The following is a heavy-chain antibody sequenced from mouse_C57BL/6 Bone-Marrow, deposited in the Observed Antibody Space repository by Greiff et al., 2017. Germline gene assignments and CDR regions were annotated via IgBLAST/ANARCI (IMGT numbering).Heavy chain of an antibody. CDR2: ISSGSSTI. V-gene: IGHV5-17*01. CDR3: ARPDFTTLHYFDY. CDR1: GFTFSDYG. Sequence: EVMLVESGGGLVKPGGSLKLSCAASGFTFSDYGMHWVRQAPEKGLEWVAYISSGSSTIYYADTVKGRFTISRDNAKNTLFLQMTSLRSEATAMYYCARPDFTTLHYFDYWGQGTTLTVSS. D-gene: IGHD1-1*01. J-gene: IGHJ2*01.